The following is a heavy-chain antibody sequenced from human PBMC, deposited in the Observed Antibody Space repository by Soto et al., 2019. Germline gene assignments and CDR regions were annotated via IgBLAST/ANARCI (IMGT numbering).Heavy chain of an antibody. D-gene: IGHD2-21*01. Sequence: QVQLQESGPGLVKPSETLSLTCSVSGGSVSSESYYWSWIRQTPGKGLEWIGNVENSGRTKYNPSLKSRVTISVDTSKNQFSLKLSSMTGADTAVYYCARERGDSHWIDPWGQGTLVTVSS. CDR2: VENSGRT. V-gene: IGHV4-61*01. CDR1: GGSVSSESYY. CDR3: ARERGDSHWIDP. J-gene: IGHJ5*02.